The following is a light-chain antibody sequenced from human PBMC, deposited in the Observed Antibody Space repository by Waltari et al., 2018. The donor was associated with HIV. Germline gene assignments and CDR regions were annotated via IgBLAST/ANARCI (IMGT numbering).Light chain of an antibody. CDR2: QDT. Sequence: SYELTQPPSVSVSPGQTASITCSGDKLGDKYVSWYQQRPDQSPVLLIYQDTKRPSGIPERFSGSNSVNTATLTISGAQAMDESDYYCQASDTWTVFGGGTKLTVL. V-gene: IGLV3-1*01. J-gene: IGLJ2*01. CDR3: QASDTWTV. CDR1: KLGDKY.